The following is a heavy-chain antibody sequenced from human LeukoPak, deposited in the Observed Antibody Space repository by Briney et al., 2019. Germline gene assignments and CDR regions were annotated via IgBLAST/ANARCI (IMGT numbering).Heavy chain of an antibody. J-gene: IGHJ6*03. D-gene: IGHD1-26*01. CDR1: GFTFSSYA. Sequence: GGSLRLSCAASGFTFSSYAMSWVRQAPGKGLEWVSAISGSGGSTYYADSVKGRFTIPRDNSKNTLYLQMNSLRAEDTAVYYCAKGSRGSQPSYYYYYYYMDVWGKGTTVTVSS. CDR2: ISGSGGST. V-gene: IGHV3-23*01. CDR3: AKGSRGSQPSYYYYYYYMDV.